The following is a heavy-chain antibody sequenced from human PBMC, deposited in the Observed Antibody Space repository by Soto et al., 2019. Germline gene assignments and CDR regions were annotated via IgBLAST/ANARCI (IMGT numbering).Heavy chain of an antibody. CDR1: GFIFSNYA. V-gene: IGHV3-33*01. CDR3: ARDAGASGPFDY. Sequence: QVQLVESGGGVVQPGRSLRLSCAASGFIFSNYAMHWVRQAPGKGLEWVAVVWVNGNNRDYAGSVEGRFSISRDNSRNTVFLQMDSLGVADTAVYFCARDAGASGPFDYWGQGTPVTGSS. J-gene: IGHJ4*02. CDR2: VWVNGNNR. D-gene: IGHD3-16*01.